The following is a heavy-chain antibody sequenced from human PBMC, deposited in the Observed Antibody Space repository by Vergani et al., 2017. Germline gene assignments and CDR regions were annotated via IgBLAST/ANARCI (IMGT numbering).Heavy chain of an antibody. CDR2: ISSGGTTI. Sequence: EVQLVESGGGFVQPGGSLRLSCAASGFTFSSYEMNWVRQAPGKGLEWISYISSGGTTIYYADSVKDRFTISRDNAKNSLYLQMNSLRAEDTAVYYCARSGGIFCSSVSCYPYYFDYWGQGTLVTVSS. D-gene: IGHD2-2*01. J-gene: IGHJ4*02. V-gene: IGHV3-48*03. CDR3: ARSGGIFCSSVSCYPYYFDY. CDR1: GFTFSSYE.